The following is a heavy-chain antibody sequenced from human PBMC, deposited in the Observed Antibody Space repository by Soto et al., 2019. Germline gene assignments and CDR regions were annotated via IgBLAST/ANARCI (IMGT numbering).Heavy chain of an antibody. CDR3: AADERVEPYCGFWSGYYIHSPYGMDI. V-gene: IGHV1-58*01. J-gene: IGHJ6*02. CDR1: GFAFTSSA. D-gene: IGHD3-3*01. Sequence: SVKVSCKASGFAFTSSAVQWVRQAPGQRLEWIGWIVVGSGNTNYAQKFQERVTITRDMPTSTAYMELSSLVCEDTAVYYCAADERVEPYCGFWSGYYIHSPYGMDIWGQGTTVNVSS. CDR2: IVVGSGNT.